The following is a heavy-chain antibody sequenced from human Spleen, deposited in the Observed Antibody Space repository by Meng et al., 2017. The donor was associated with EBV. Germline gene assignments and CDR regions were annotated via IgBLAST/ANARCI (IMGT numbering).Heavy chain of an antibody. V-gene: IGHV3-23*04. CDR3: VKSVH. CDR2: IIGRACNT. J-gene: IGHJ4*02. CDR1: GFSFTDFG. Sequence: EVQLVESGGGLVQPGGSLRLSCAASGFSFTDFGVSWVRQTPGRGLEWVSTIIGRACNTNYADSVKGRFIISRDNSKNTLYLQMNSLRVEDTAIYYCVKSVHWGQGTLVTVSS.